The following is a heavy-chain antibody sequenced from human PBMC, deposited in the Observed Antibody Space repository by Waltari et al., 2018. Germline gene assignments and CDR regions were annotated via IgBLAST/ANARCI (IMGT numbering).Heavy chain of an antibody. CDR3: ATAPVENYYDSSPPAFDI. D-gene: IGHD3-22*01. Sequence: EVQLVQSGAEVKKPGATVKISCKASGYTFTDYYMHWVQQAPGKGLEWMGRVDPEDGETIYAEKFQGRVTITADTSTDTAYMELSSLRSEDTAVYYCATAPVENYYDSSPPAFDIWGQGTMVTVSS. J-gene: IGHJ3*02. V-gene: IGHV1-69-2*01. CDR2: VDPEDGET. CDR1: GYTFTDYY.